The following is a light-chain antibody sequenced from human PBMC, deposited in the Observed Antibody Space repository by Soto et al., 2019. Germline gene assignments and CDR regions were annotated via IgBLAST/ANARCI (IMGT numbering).Light chain of an antibody. V-gene: IGKV1-39*01. CDR3: QQSYNSFT. CDR2: AAS. CDR1: QSISSY. J-gene: IGKJ3*01. Sequence: DIQMTQSPSSLSASVGDRVTITCRASQSISSYLNWYQQKPGKAPKLLIYAASSLQSGVPSRFSGSGSGTDFTLTISSLQPEDFATYYCQQSYNSFTFGPGTKVDI.